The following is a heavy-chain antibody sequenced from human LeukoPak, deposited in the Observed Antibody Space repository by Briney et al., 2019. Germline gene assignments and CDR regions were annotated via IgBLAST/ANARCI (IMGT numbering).Heavy chain of an antibody. D-gene: IGHD3-16*02. CDR3: ARQMITFGGVIGIVDY. CDR1: GGSISSSSYY. J-gene: IGHJ4*02. Sequence: PSETLSLTCTVSGGSISSSSYYWGWIRQPPGTGLEWIGSIYYSGSTYYNPSLKSRVTISVDTSKNQFSLKLSSVTAADTAVYYCARQMITFGGVIGIVDYWGQGTLVTVSS. CDR2: IYYSGST. V-gene: IGHV4-39*01.